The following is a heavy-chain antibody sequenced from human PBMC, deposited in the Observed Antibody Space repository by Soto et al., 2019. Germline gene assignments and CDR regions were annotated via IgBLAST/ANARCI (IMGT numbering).Heavy chain of an antibody. J-gene: IGHJ4*02. V-gene: IGHV3-7*01. Sequence: TGGLQRDWCGAAGFKSGSHWGSWVRQAQGKGLEWVANIQQDGSEKYYVASVKRRFTISRDNAKNSLYLQMNSLRAEDTAVYYCARDFWGIAAAGHFDYWGQGTLVTVSS. D-gene: IGHD6-13*01. CDR3: ARDFWGIAAAGHFDY. CDR1: GFKSGSHW. CDR2: IQQDGSEK.